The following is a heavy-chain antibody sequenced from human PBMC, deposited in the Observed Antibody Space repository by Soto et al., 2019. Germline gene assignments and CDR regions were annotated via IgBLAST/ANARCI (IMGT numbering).Heavy chain of an antibody. CDR3: AREIPYGDYGGGYFDL. J-gene: IGHJ2*01. V-gene: IGHV3-74*01. Sequence: GGSLRLSCAASGFTFSSYWMHWVRQAPGKGLVWVSRINSDGSSTSYADSVKGRFTISRDNAKNTLYLQMNSLRAEDTAVYYCAREIPYGDYGGGYFDLWGRGTLVTVSS. CDR2: INSDGSST. D-gene: IGHD4-17*01. CDR1: GFTFSSYW.